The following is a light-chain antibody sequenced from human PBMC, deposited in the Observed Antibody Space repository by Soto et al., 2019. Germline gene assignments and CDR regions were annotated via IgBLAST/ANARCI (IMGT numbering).Light chain of an antibody. Sequence: EIVLTQSPATLSLSPGERATLSCRASQSDGSYLAWYQQKPGQAPRLLIYDTSNRATGIPARFSGSGSGTDFTLTISSLEPEDFAVYYCQQRSNWLRMYTFGQGTKLEIK. J-gene: IGKJ2*01. CDR2: DTS. CDR1: QSDGSY. V-gene: IGKV3-11*01. CDR3: QQRSNWLRMYT.